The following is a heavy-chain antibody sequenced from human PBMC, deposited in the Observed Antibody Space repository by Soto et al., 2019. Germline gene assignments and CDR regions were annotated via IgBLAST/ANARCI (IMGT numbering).Heavy chain of an antibody. Sequence: QVQLQESGPGLVKPSETLSLTCTVSGGSMSRYYWSWIRQPPGKGLEWIGYIYYSGHTNHNPSLKSRVTISIDTSKNQFSLKLSFVTAADTAVYYCARGIATTEMDVWGQGTTVTVSS. J-gene: IGHJ6*02. D-gene: IGHD6-13*01. CDR3: ARGIATTEMDV. CDR2: IYYSGHT. CDR1: GGSMSRYY. V-gene: IGHV4-59*01.